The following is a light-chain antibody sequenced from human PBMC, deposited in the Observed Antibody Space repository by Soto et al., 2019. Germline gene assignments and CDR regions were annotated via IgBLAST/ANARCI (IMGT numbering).Light chain of an antibody. J-gene: IGKJ1*01. CDR1: QGIGNW. CDR3: QKYNSAPWT. Sequence: DIQMTQSPSSLSASVGDRVTITCPASQGIGNWLAWYQQKPGRVPKLLIYAASTLHSGVPSRFSGSGSGTDFTLTIRSLQPEDVATYYCQKYNSAPWTFGQGTKVDIK. V-gene: IGKV1-27*01. CDR2: AAS.